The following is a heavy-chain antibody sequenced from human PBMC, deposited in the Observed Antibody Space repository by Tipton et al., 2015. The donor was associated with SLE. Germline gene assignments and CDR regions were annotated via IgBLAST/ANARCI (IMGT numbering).Heavy chain of an antibody. V-gene: IGHV4-59*01. CDR3: ARGSSSWKGSYYYYYMDV. J-gene: IGHJ6*03. CDR2: IYYSGST. Sequence: GSLRLSCAASGFTFSDYYMSWIRQAPGKGLEWVGYIYYSGSTNYNPSLKSRVTISVDTSKNQFSLKLSSVTAADTAVYYCARGSSSWKGSYYYYYMDVWGKGTTVTVSS. CDR1: GFTFSDYY. D-gene: IGHD6-13*01.